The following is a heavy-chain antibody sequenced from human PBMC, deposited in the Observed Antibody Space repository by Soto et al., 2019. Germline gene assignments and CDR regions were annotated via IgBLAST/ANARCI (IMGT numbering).Heavy chain of an antibody. Sequence: GGSLRLSCPAGGFTIDRYVLHRVRQAPGKGLEWVSGIIWNSGSIGYADSVKGRFTISRDNAKNSLYLQMNSLRAEDTALYYCVKGDGSGWDFDYWGQVTLVTVSS. CDR1: GFTIDRYV. V-gene: IGHV3-9*01. D-gene: IGHD6-19*01. CDR3: VKGDGSGWDFDY. CDR2: IIWNSGSI. J-gene: IGHJ4*02.